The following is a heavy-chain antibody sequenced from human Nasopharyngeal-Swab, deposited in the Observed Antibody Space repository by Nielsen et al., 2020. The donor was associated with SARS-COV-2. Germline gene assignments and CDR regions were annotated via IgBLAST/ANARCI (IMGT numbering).Heavy chain of an antibody. V-gene: IGHV3-21*01. D-gene: IGHD6-13*01. CDR3: ARDGYSSSWYDY. Sequence: GESLKISCAASGFTFSSYSMNWVRQAPGKGLEWVSSISSSSSYIYYADSVKGRFTISRDNAENSLYLQMNSLRAEDTAVYYCARDGYSSSWYDYWGQGTLVTVSS. CDR1: GFTFSSYS. J-gene: IGHJ4*02. CDR2: ISSSSSYI.